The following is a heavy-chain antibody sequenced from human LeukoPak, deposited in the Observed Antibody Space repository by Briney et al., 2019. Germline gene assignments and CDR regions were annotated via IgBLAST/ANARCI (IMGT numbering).Heavy chain of an antibody. Sequence: GESLKISCKGSGYRFTNYWIGWVRQMPGKVLECMGIIYPDDSDIRYSPSFQGQVTISADKSVSTAYLQWSSLKASDTAIYYCARHTRGVDTALVQDAFDIWGQGTRVTVSS. D-gene: IGHD5-18*01. CDR1: GYRFTNYW. J-gene: IGHJ3*02. V-gene: IGHV5-51*01. CDR2: IYPDDSDI. CDR3: ARHTRGVDTALVQDAFDI.